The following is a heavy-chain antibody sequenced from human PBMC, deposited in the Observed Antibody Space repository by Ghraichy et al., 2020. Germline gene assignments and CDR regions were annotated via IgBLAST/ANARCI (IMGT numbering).Heavy chain of an antibody. V-gene: IGHV3-21*01. Sequence: GGSLRLSCAASGFTFSSYSMNWVRQAPGKGLEWVSSISSSSSYIYYADSVKGRFTISRDNAKNSLYLQMNSLRAEDTAVYYCASSYYDILTGYPSRDYWGQGTLVTVSS. CDR3: ASSYYDILTGYPSRDY. D-gene: IGHD3-9*01. CDR1: GFTFSSYS. J-gene: IGHJ4*02. CDR2: ISSSSSYI.